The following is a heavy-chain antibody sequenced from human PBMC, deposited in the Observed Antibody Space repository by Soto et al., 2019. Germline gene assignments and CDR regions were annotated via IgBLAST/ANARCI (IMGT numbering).Heavy chain of an antibody. CDR1: GYTFTSYY. D-gene: IGHD3-3*01. J-gene: IGHJ6*02. CDR2: INPSGGST. Sequence: ASVKVSCKASGYTFTSYYMHWVRQAPGQGLEWMGIINPSGGSTSYAQKFQGRVTMTRDTSTSTVYMELSSLRSEDTAVYYCARGGRYDVWSGPGGYYYDMDVWGQGTTVTVSS. V-gene: IGHV1-46*01. CDR3: ARGGRYDVWSGPGGYYYDMDV.